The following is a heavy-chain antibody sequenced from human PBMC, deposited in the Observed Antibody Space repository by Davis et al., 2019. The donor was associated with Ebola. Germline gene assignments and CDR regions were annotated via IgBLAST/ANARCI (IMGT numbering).Heavy chain of an antibody. D-gene: IGHD2-2*01. CDR2: INPNTGDT. J-gene: IGHJ3*02. V-gene: IGHV1-2*02. CDR3: AKYCSSSTCSDAFDI. Sequence: ASVKVCCKASGYTCAGYVLHWVRQAPGQGLEWMGWINPNTGDTKYAQKFQGRVTMTRDTSISTAYMELNRLRHDDTAIYYCAKYCSSSTCSDAFDIWGQGTMVAVSS. CDR1: GYTCAGYV.